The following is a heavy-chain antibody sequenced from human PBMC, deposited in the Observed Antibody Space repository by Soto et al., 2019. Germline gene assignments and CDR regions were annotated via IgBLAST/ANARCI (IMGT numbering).Heavy chain of an antibody. CDR1: GYTLSELS. J-gene: IGHJ6*02. CDR2: FDPEDGET. D-gene: IGHD1-20*01. V-gene: IGHV1-24*01. Sequence: GXSVKVASKVSGYTLSELSMHWVRQAPGKGLEWMGGFDPEDGETIYAQKFQGRVTMTEDTSTDTAYMELSSLRSEDTAVYYCATDRERGANWTDGYYYGMDVCGQGTTVTVSS. CDR3: ATDRERGANWTDGYYYGMDV.